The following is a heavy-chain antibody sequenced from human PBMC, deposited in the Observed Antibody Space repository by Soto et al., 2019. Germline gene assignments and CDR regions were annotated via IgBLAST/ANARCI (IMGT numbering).Heavy chain of an antibody. V-gene: IGHV4-61*01. CDR1: GGSISGGSYY. D-gene: IGHD1-26*01. CDR3: ARVGQPGAYYFDY. J-gene: IGHJ4*02. CDR2: IYSTGVT. Sequence: SETLSLTCTVSGGSISGGSYYWSWIRQPPGKGLEWIGYIYSTGVTNYNPSLKSRVTISLDTSKNQFSLRLSSVTAADTAVYYCARVGQPGAYYFDYWGQGTLVTVSS.